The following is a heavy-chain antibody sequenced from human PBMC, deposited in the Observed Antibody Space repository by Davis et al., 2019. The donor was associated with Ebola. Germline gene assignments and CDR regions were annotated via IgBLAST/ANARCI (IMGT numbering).Heavy chain of an antibody. CDR1: GYTFTSYW. J-gene: IGHJ2*01. V-gene: IGHV5-51*01. CDR3: ARLYGPGHYLNWYFNL. CDR2: IYLSDSDT. D-gene: IGHD3-10*01. Sequence: VSCKGSGYTFTSYWIAWVRHVPGNGLEWMGMIYLSDSDTRYSPSFQGQVIISADKSISTAYLQWNSLQASDTAVYYCARLYGPGHYLNWYFNLWGRGTLVTVSS.